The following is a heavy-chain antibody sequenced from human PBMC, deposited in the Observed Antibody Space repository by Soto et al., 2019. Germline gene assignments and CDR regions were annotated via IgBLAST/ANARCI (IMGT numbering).Heavy chain of an antibody. CDR3: ARDQVYRSSPYNWFDP. V-gene: IGHV4-38-2*02. Sequence: SETLSLTCAVSGYSISSGYYWGWIRQPPGKGLEWIGSIYHSGSTYYNPSLKSRVTISVDTSKNQFSLKLSSVTAADTAVYYCARDQVYRSSPYNWFDPWGQGTLVTVSS. CDR1: GYSISSGYY. CDR2: IYHSGST. D-gene: IGHD6-6*01. J-gene: IGHJ5*02.